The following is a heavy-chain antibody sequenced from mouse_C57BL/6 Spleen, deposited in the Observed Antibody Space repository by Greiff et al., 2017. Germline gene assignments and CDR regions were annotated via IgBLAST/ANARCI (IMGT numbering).Heavy chain of an antibody. CDR1: GYTFTSYG. D-gene: IGHD2-4*01. Sequence: VKLVESGAELARPGASVKLSCKASGYTFTSYGISWVKQRTGQGLEWIGEIYPRSGNTYYNEKFKGKATLTADKSSSTAYMELRSLTSEDSAVYFCARWDYDGYYAMDYWGQGTSVTVSS. J-gene: IGHJ4*01. CDR3: ARWDYDGYYAMDY. V-gene: IGHV1-81*01. CDR2: IYPRSGNT.